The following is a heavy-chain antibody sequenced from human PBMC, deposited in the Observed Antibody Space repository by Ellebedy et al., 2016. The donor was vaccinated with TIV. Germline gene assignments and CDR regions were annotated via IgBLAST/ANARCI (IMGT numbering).Heavy chain of an antibody. V-gene: IGHV3-23*01. CDR3: ASKEPGYRPFDC. CDR2: ISGGGDIT. D-gene: IGHD5-18*01. CDR1: EFTFSSYT. J-gene: IGHJ4*02. Sequence: GGSLRLXCAASEFTFSSYTMNWVRQAPGKGLEWVSTISGGGDITYYADSVKGRFTISRDNSKNTLYLQMNRLRAEDTALYYCASKEPGYRPFDCWGQGTLVTVSS.